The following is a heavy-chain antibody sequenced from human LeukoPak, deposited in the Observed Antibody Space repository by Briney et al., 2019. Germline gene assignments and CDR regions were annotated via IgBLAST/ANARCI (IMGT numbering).Heavy chain of an antibody. J-gene: IGHJ4*02. Sequence: GGSLRLSCAASGFTFSNFAMTRVRQAPGEGLEWVSSIVGSSSTYYADSLKGRFTISRDNAKNSLYLQMNSLRAEDTAVYYCARIGAGSSRDYWGQGTLVTVSS. CDR2: IVGSSST. V-gene: IGHV3-21*01. D-gene: IGHD6-13*01. CDR3: ARIGAGSSRDY. CDR1: GFTFSNFA.